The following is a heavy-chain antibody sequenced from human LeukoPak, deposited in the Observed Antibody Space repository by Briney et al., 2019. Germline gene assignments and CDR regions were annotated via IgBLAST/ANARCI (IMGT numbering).Heavy chain of an antibody. D-gene: IGHD3-22*01. CDR1: GGSISSNNYY. CDR3: ARHRGTTYYFDSVGYYPFDY. Sequence: SETLSLTCTVSGGSISSNNYYWGWIRQPPGKGLEWIGSIYYTGSTYYNPSLKSRVTISVDTSKNQFSLQLSSVTAADSAVYYCARHRGTTYYFDSVGYYPFDYWGQGTLVTVSS. CDR2: IYYTGST. V-gene: IGHV4-39*01. J-gene: IGHJ4*02.